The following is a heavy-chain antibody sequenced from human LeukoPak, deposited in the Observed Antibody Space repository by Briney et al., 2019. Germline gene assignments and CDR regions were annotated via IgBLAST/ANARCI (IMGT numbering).Heavy chain of an antibody. V-gene: IGHV3-21*01. CDR1: GFTFSSYS. D-gene: IGHD5-18*01. Sequence: GGSLRLSCAASGFTFSSYSMNWVRQAPGKGLEWVSSISSNSSYIYYADSVKGRFTISRDNAKNSLYLQMNSLRAEDTAVYYCARDVDTAMVTKYWGQGTLVTVSS. J-gene: IGHJ4*02. CDR2: ISSNSSYI. CDR3: ARDVDTAMVTKY.